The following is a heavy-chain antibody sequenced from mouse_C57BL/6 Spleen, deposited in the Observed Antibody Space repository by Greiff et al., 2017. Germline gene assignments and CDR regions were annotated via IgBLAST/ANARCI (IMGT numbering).Heavy chain of an antibody. CDR1: GFSLTSYG. D-gene: IGHD1-1*01. V-gene: IGHV2-5*01. CDR3: AKKGTVGAMGY. Sequence: VKLKQSGPGLVQPSQSLSITCTVSGFSLTSYGVHWVRQSPGKGLEWLGVLWRGGSTDYNAAYMTRLSITKDNSKSQVFFKMNRLQADDTAIYYCAKKGTVGAMGYWGQGTSVTVSS. CDR2: LWRGGST. J-gene: IGHJ4*01.